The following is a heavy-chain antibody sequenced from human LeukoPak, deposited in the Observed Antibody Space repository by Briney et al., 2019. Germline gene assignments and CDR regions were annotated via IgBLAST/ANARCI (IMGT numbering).Heavy chain of an antibody. J-gene: IGHJ6*04. Sequence: SQTLSLTCTVSGDSLTSGSRYWSWIRQPAGKGLEWIGHFYSSTRTTYNPSLESRVTISGDTAKNQFSLKLDSVTAADTAVFCARYMSELDYGDYAYYYHMDVWGKGTTVTVSS. D-gene: IGHD4-17*01. V-gene: IGHV4-61*09. CDR1: GDSLTSGSRY. CDR2: FYSSTRT. CDR3: ARYMSELDYGDYAYYYHMDV.